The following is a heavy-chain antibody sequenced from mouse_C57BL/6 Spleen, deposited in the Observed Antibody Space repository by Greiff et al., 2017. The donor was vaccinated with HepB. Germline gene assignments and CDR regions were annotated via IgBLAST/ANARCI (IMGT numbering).Heavy chain of an antibody. CDR1: GFSFNTYA. CDR2: IRSKSNNYAT. D-gene: IGHD4-1*01. Sequence: EVKLLESGGGLVQPKGSLKLSCAASGFSFNTYAMNWVRQAPGKGLEWVARIRSKSNNYATYYADSVKDRFTISRDDSESMLYLQMNNLKTEDTAMYYCVRLGLGRRAMDYWGQGTSVTVSS. V-gene: IGHV10-1*01. J-gene: IGHJ4*01. CDR3: VRLGLGRRAMDY.